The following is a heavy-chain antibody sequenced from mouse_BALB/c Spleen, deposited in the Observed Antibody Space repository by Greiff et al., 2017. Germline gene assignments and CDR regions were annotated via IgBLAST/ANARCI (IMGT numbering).Heavy chain of an antibody. Sequence: EVKLVESGGGLVKPGGSLKLSCAASGFTFSSYAMSWVRQSPEKRLEWVAEISSGGSYTYYPDTVTGRFTISRDNAKNTLYLEMSSLRSEDTAMYYCAVEIGYDAPFDYWGQGTTLTVSS. J-gene: IGHJ2*01. CDR3: AVEIGYDAPFDY. CDR2: ISSGGSYT. D-gene: IGHD2-2*01. CDR1: GFTFSSYA. V-gene: IGHV5-9-4*01.